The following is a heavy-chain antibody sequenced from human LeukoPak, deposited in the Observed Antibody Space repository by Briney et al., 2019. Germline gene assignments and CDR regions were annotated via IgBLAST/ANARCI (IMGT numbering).Heavy chain of an antibody. CDR3: AKGDYYDSSGYYSGRFDP. CDR1: GFTFSSYA. D-gene: IGHD3-22*01. J-gene: IGHJ5*02. Sequence: GGSLRLSCAASGFTFSSYAMSWVRQAPGKGLEWVSAISGSGGSTYYADSVKGRFTISRDNSKNTLYLQMNSLRAEDTAVYYCAKGDYYDSSGYYSGRFDPWGQGTLVTVSS. CDR2: ISGSGGST. V-gene: IGHV3-23*01.